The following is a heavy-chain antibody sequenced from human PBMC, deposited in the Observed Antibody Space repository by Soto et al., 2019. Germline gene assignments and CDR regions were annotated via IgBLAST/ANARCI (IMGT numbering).Heavy chain of an antibody. D-gene: IGHD2-2*01. CDR1: GGTFSNSA. CDR2: IMPIFRTP. Sequence: QVQLEQSGAEVKKPGSSVKVSCKASGGTFSNSAISWVRQAPGQGLEWMGGIMPIFRTPDYAQKFQGRVTITADESSTTAYMELSGLRPAHTAAYYCARDKDRPQLGGKYHYIIDVCGQGTTGTVSS. CDR3: ARDKDRPQLGGKYHYIIDV. J-gene: IGHJ6*02. V-gene: IGHV1-69*12.